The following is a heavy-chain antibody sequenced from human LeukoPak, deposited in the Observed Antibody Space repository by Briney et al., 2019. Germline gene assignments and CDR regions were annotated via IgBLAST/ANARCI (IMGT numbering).Heavy chain of an antibody. J-gene: IGHJ4*02. CDR2: IYYSGST. D-gene: IGHD4-23*01. CDR1: GGSVNSGGYY. Sequence: PSETLSLTCIVSGGSVNSGGYYWNWIRQPPGKGLEWIGYIYYSGSTHYNPSLQSRVTISIDTSRTQFSLKLSSVTAADTAVYYCARGTVGTIPAYWGQGTLVTVSS. V-gene: IGHV4-61*08. CDR3: ARGTVGTIPAY.